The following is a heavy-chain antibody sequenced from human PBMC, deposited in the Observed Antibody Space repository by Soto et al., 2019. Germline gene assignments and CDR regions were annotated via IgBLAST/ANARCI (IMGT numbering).Heavy chain of an antibody. Sequence: GGSLRLSCAASGFTFSNAWMNWVRQAPGKGLEWVGRIKSKTDGGTTDYAAPVKGRFTISGDDSKNTLYLQMNSLKTEDTAVYYCTTGYYCSSTSCYAGYYYYGMDVWGQGTTVTVSS. J-gene: IGHJ6*02. CDR3: TTGYYCSSTSCYAGYYYYGMDV. CDR1: GFTFSNAW. CDR2: IKSKTDGGTT. V-gene: IGHV3-15*07. D-gene: IGHD2-2*01.